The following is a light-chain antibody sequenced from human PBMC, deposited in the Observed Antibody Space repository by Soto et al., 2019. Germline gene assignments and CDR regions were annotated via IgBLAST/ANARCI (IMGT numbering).Light chain of an antibody. Sequence: QSVLTQPPSVSGAPGQRVIISCTGSSSNIGAGYDVHWYQQLPGTAPRLLIYDNNNRPSGVPARFSVSKSDTSASLAITGLQPEDEADYYCNSYASSGTLVFGTGTKLTVL. CDR1: SSNIGAGYD. CDR2: DNN. J-gene: IGLJ1*01. V-gene: IGLV1-40*01. CDR3: NSYASSGTLV.